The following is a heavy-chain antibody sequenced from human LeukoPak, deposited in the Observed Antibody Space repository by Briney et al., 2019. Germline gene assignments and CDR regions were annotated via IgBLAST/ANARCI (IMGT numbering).Heavy chain of an antibody. J-gene: IGHJ4*02. CDR3: AKVLTIVATLTLDY. D-gene: IGHD5-12*01. CDR2: ISGSGGST. Sequence: GGSLRLSCAASGFTFSSYGMSWVRQAPGKGLEWVSAISGSGGSTYYADSVKGRFTISRDNSKNTLYLQMNSLRAEDTAVYYCAKVLTIVATLTLDYWGQGTLVTVSS. V-gene: IGHV3-23*01. CDR1: GFTFSSYG.